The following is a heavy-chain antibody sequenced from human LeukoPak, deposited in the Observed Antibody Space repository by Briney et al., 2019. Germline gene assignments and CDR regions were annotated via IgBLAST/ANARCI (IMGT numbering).Heavy chain of an antibody. D-gene: IGHD4-23*01. J-gene: IGHJ3*02. Sequence: TSETLSLTCTVSGASIDSYYWSWIRQPPGKGLEWIGYIYYTGATNYNPSLKSRVTISLDMSKNHFSLRLSSVTAVDTAIYYCASLTTMVTPETFDIWGQGTMVTVSS. V-gene: IGHV4-59*01. CDR1: GASIDSYY. CDR3: ASLTTMVTPETFDI. CDR2: IYYTGAT.